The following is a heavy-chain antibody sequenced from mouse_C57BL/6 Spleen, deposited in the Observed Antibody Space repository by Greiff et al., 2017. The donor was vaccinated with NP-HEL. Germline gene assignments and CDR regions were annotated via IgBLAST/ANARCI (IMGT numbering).Heavy chain of an antibody. V-gene: IGHV2-2*01. CDR1: GFSLTSYG. Sequence: QVQLQQSGPGLVQPSQSLSITCTVSGFSLTSYGVHWVRQSPGKGLEWLGVIWSGGSTDYNAAFISRLSISKDNSKSQVFFKMNSLQADDTAIYYCARESTRSSYWYFDVWGTGTTVTVSS. J-gene: IGHJ1*03. CDR2: IWSGGST. CDR3: ARESTRSSYWYFDV. D-gene: IGHD1-1*01.